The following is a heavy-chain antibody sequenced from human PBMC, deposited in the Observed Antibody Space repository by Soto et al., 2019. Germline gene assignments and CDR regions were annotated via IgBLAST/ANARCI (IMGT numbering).Heavy chain of an antibody. D-gene: IGHD2-8*01. V-gene: IGHV1-2*02. CDR2: INPNSGAT. CDR1: GYTFTDYY. Sequence: ASVKVSCKASGYTFTDYYMHWVRQAPGQGLEWMGWINPNSGATSYAQRFQGRVTMTRDTSISTAYMELSRLTSDDTAVYYCAREGGDIVKMVYDIPWCWGQGNRVAVSS. CDR3: AREGGDIVKMVYDIPWC. J-gene: IGHJ4*02.